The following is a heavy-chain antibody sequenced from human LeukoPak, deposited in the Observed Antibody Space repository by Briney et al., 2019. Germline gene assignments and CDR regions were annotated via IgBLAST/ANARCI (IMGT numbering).Heavy chain of an antibody. CDR1: GFTFSNAW. CDR3: TTEGGYDFFYYYYGMDV. Sequence: GVSLRLSCAASGFTFSNAWMSWVRQAPGKWLEWVGRIKSKTDGGTTDYAAPVKGRFTISRDDSKNTLYLQMNSLKTEDTAVYYCTTEGGYDFFYYYYGMDVWGQGTTVTVSS. D-gene: IGHD5-12*01. J-gene: IGHJ6*02. CDR2: IKSKTDGGTT. V-gene: IGHV3-15*01.